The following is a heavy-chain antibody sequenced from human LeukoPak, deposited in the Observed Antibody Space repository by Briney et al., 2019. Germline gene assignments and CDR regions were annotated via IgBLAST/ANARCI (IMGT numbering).Heavy chain of an antibody. CDR2: TYYRSKWYN. CDR1: GDSVSSNSAA. CDR3: AREADIVVVVAATTDAFDI. Sequence: SQTLSLTCAISGDSVSSNSAAWNWIRQSPSRGLEWLGRTYYRSKWYNDYAVSVKSRITINPDTSKNQFSLQLNSVTPEDTAVYYCAREADIVVVVAATTDAFDIWGQGTMVTVSS. V-gene: IGHV6-1*01. J-gene: IGHJ3*02. D-gene: IGHD2-15*01.